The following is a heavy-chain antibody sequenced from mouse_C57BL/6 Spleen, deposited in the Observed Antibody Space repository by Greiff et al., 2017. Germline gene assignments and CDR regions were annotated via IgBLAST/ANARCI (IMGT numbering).Heavy chain of an antibody. CDR3: ARAPDGYLYFDV. Sequence: EVQLVESEGGLVQPGSSMKLSCTASGFTFSDYYMAWVRQVPEKGLEWVANINYDGSSTYYLDSLKSRFIISGDNAKNILYRQMSSLKSEDTATYYCARAPDGYLYFDVWGTGTTVTVSS. J-gene: IGHJ1*03. CDR2: INYDGSST. V-gene: IGHV5-16*01. CDR1: GFTFSDYY. D-gene: IGHD2-3*01.